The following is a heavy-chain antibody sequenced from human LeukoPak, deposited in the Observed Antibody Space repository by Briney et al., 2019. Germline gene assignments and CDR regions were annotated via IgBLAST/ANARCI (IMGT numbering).Heavy chain of an antibody. V-gene: IGHV3-53*01. CDR2: IYTTGST. CDR1: GLTVRTNS. CDR3: AGAREYCIKSNYYAYFQE. D-gene: IGHD2-2*01. J-gene: IGHJ1*01. Sequence: GGSLRLSCAASGLTVRTNSMGWVRQAAGKGLEWGSVIYTTGSTYYEDPVSGRFLISRDNSKNTLDLQMNSLRVEDTAVYYCAGAREYCIKSNYYAYFQEWGQGTLVTASS.